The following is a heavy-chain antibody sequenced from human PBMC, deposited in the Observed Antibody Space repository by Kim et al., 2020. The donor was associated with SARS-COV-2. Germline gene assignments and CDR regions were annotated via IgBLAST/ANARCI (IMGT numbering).Heavy chain of an antibody. J-gene: IGHJ5*02. CDR1: GGTFSSYA. D-gene: IGHD3-16*02. CDR3: ARALRDYVWGSYRHGGNWFDP. V-gene: IGHV1-69*13. CDR2: IIPIFGTA. Sequence: SVKVSCKASGGTFSSYAISWVRQAPGQGLEWMGGIIPIFGTANYAQKFQGRVTITADESTSTAYMELSSLRSEDTAVYYCARALRDYVWGSYRHGGNWFDPWGQGTLVTVSS.